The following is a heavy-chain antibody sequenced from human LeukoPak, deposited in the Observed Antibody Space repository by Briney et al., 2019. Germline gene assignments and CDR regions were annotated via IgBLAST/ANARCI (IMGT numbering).Heavy chain of an antibody. V-gene: IGHV3-48*03. CDR1: GFTFSSFE. CDR3: ARDFDY. J-gene: IGHJ4*02. CDR2: ISSSSSTI. Sequence: GGSLRLSCAASGFTFSSFEMNWVRQAPGKGLEWVSYISSSSSTIYYADSVKGRFTISRDNAKNSLYLEMNSLRAEDTAVYYCARDFDYWGQGTLVTVSS.